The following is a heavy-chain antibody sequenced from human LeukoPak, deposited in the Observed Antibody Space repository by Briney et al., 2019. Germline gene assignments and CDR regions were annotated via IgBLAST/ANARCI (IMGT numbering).Heavy chain of an antibody. CDR2: IYYSGST. V-gene: IGHV4-59*08. Sequence: SETLSLTCTVSGGSISSYYWSWIRQPPGKGLEWIGYIYYSGSTNYNPSLKSRVTISVDTSKNQFSLKLSSVTAADTAVYYCARNFPYCGGDCYSDYYYYGMDVWGQGTTVTVSS. CDR1: GGSISSYY. CDR3: ARNFPYCGGDCYSDYYYYGMDV. J-gene: IGHJ6*02. D-gene: IGHD2-21*02.